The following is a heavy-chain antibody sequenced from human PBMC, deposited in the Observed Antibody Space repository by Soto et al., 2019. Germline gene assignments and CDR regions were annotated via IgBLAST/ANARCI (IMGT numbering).Heavy chain of an antibody. V-gene: IGHV4-39*01. CDR3: ARHTPTTVTTTSFEY. D-gene: IGHD4-17*01. CDR1: GGSISSSSYY. J-gene: IGHJ4*02. CDR2: IYYSGST. Sequence: SETPSLTCTVSGGSISSSSYYWGWIRQPPGKGLEWIGSIYYSGSTYYNLSLKSRVTISVATSKNQFSLKLSSVTAADTAVYSCARHTPTTVTTTSFEYWRKGTLVAVSS.